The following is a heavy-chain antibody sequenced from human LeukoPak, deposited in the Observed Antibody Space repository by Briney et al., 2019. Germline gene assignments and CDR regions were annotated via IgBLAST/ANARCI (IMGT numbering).Heavy chain of an antibody. Sequence: PGGSLRLSCAASGFTFDDYAMHWVRQAPGKGLDWVSGISWNSGSIGYADSVKGRFTISRDNAKNSLYQQMNSLRAEDTAVYYCARDPAGDFWSGLDYWGQGTLVTVSS. D-gene: IGHD3-3*01. V-gene: IGHV3-9*01. CDR1: GFTFDDYA. J-gene: IGHJ4*02. CDR2: ISWNSGSI. CDR3: ARDPAGDFWSGLDY.